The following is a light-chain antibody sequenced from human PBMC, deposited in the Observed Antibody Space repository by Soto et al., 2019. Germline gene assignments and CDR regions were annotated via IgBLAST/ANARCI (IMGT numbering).Light chain of an antibody. J-gene: IGLJ2*01. CDR3: QSYDSSLSAYVV. CDR1: SSNIGAGYD. CDR2: GNS. Sequence: QSVLTQPPSASETPGQRVTISCSGSSSNIGAGYDVHWYQQLPGTAPKLLIYGNSNRPSGVPDRFSGSKSGTSASLAITGLQAEDEADYYCQSYDSSLSAYVVFGGGTKLTVL. V-gene: IGLV1-40*01.